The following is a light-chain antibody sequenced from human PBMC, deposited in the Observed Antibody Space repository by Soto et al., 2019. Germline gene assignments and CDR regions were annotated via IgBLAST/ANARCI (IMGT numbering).Light chain of an antibody. J-gene: IGKJ5*01. Sequence: EVVMTQSPATLSVSPEEIVTLSCRAIQSVRSNLAWYQQKPGKATRLLIYDASNRATGIPARLSGSGSGKDFTLTISSLEPEDFAVYYCQQRSNWPQEITFGQGTRLEIK. CDR3: QQRSNWPQEIT. V-gene: IGKV3-11*01. CDR1: QSVRSN. CDR2: DAS.